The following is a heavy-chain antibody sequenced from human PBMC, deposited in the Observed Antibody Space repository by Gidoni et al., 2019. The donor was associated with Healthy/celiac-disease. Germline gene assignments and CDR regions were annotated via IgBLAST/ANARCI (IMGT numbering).Heavy chain of an antibody. D-gene: IGHD2-2*01. CDR3: ARGQYQLLLGGLSY. V-gene: IGHV4-34*01. CDR2: INHSGST. CDR1: GGSFSGYY. J-gene: IGHJ4*02. Sequence: QVQLQQWGAGLLKPSETLSLTCAVYGGSFSGYYWSWIRQPPGKGLEWIGEINHSGSTNYNPSLKSRVTISVDTSKNQFSLKLSSVTAADTAVYYCARGQYQLLLGGLSYWGQGTLVTVSS.